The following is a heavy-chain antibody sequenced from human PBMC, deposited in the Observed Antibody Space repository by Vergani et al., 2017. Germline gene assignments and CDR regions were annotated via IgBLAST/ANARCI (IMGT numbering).Heavy chain of an antibody. CDR1: GGSISSYY. V-gene: IGHV4-4*09. J-gene: IGHJ6*02. CDR2: IYTSGST. CDR3: ARQARLDGYNFYGMDV. Sequence: QVQLQESGPGLVKPSETLSLTCTVSGGSISSYYWSWIRQPPGKGLEWIVYIYTSGSTNYNPSLKSRVTISVDTSKNQFSLKLSSVTAADTAVYYCARQARLDGYNFYGMDVWGQGTTVTVSS. D-gene: IGHD5-24*01.